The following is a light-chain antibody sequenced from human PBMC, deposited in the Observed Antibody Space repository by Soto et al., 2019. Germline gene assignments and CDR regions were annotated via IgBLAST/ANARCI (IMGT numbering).Light chain of an antibody. Sequence: DIVMTQTPLSSPVTLGQAASISCRSSQSLVHNDGNTYLSWFQQRPGQPPRLLIYKVSDRFSGVPARFSGSGSGTEFTLTISSLQSEDFTVYSCLQYHNLWAFGQGGMVDI. V-gene: IGKV2-24*01. CDR3: LQYHNLWA. J-gene: IGKJ1*01. CDR2: KVS. CDR1: QSLVHNDGNTY.